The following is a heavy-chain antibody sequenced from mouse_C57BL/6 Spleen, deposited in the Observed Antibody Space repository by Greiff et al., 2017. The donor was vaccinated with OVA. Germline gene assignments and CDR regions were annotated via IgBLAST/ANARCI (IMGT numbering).Heavy chain of an antibody. V-gene: IGHV1-19*01. J-gene: IGHJ3*01. CDR2: INPYNGGT. CDR3: AWGTDYPWFAY. D-gene: IGHD2-4*01. CDR1: GYTFTDYY. Sequence: VQLQQSGPVLVKPGASVKMSCKASGYTFTDYYMNWVKQSHGKSLEWIGVINPYNGGTSYNQKFKGKATLTVDKSSSTAYMELNSLTSEDSAVYYCAWGTDYPWFAYWGQGTLVTVSA.